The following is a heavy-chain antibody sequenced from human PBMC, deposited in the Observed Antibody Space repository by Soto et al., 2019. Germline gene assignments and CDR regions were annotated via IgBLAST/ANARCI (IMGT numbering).Heavy chain of an antibody. CDR3: ARAHFYSGSGNFNNLMLDP. J-gene: IGHJ5*02. V-gene: IGHV4-30-2*01. CDR1: RGSIGAVGSS. CDR2: IYHSGTT. Sequence: SETLSLTCTVSRGSIGAVGSSWSWIRQPPGGGLEWIGYIYHSGTTLFNPSLKARLTMSLDWSNKQFSLILNSVTAADTAVYYCARAHFYSGSGNFNNLMLDPWGQGTKVTGYS. D-gene: IGHD3-3*02.